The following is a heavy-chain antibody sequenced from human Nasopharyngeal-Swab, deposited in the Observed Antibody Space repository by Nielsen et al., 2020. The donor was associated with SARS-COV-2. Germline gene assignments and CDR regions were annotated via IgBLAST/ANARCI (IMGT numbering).Heavy chain of an antibody. CDR2: ISSSTSYI. V-gene: IGHV3-21*01. CDR1: GFTFSNYS. D-gene: IGHD3-10*01. J-gene: IGHJ6*02. Sequence: GESLKISCAASGFTFSNYSMNWVRQAPGKGLEWVSSISSSTSYIYYADSEKGRFTISRDNAKNSLYLQMNSLRAEDTAVYYCARDGFGESPYYYYYGMDVWGQGTTVTVSS. CDR3: ARDGFGESPYYYYYGMDV.